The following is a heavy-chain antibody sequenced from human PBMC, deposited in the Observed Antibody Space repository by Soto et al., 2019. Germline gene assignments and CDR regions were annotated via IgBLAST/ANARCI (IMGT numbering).Heavy chain of an antibody. Sequence: QVQLVESGGGLVPPGGSLRLSCAGSGFTFGDSYMSWIRQAPVKGLEWLSYISPGSRYPAYADSVKGRFTISRDNAKRSLYLQMMRLTAEDTAIYYCVRGGGGGLFDPWGQGTMVTVSS. CDR1: GFTFGDSY. CDR2: ISPGSRYP. V-gene: IGHV3-11*06. J-gene: IGHJ5*02. CDR3: VRGGGGGLFDP. D-gene: IGHD2-15*01.